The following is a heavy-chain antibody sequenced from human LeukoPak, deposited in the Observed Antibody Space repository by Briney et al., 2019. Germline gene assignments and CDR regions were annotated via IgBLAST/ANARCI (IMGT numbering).Heavy chain of an antibody. Sequence: GGSLRLSCAASGFTFSSYSMNWVRQAPGKGLEWVSAISSSGTYIDYADSVKGRFTISRDNAKKSLYLQMNSLRVEDTAVYYCARDLARTHYYDSSGYYSSDYWGQGILVTVSS. CDR3: ARDLARTHYYDSSGYYSSDY. CDR1: GFTFSSYS. CDR2: ISSSGTYI. V-gene: IGHV3-21*01. D-gene: IGHD3-22*01. J-gene: IGHJ4*02.